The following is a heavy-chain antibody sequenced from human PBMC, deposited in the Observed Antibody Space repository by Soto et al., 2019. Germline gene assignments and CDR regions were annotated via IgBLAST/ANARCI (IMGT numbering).Heavy chain of an antibody. J-gene: IGHJ5*02. D-gene: IGHD3-22*01. V-gene: IGHV3-64D*06. CDR3: VKEGYYYDSSGYYYGWFAP. CDR2: IVRNGGST. Sequence: GGSLRLSCSASGFTFSNYAMHWFRQAPGKGLDYVSAIVRNGGSTYYADSVKGRFTISRDNSKNTLYLQMSSLRAEDTAVYYCVKEGYYYDSSGYYYGWFAPWGQGTLVTVSS. CDR1: GFTFSNYA.